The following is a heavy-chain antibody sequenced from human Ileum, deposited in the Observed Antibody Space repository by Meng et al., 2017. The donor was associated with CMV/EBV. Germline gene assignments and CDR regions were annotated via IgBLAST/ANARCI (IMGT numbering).Heavy chain of an antibody. V-gene: IGHV3-23*01. J-gene: IGHJ4*01. CDR2: VSGSSITT. CDR1: GFTFSSYA. CDR3: VKDHKD. Sequence: EVQLLESGGDLVQPGGSLILSCVGSGFTFSSYALSWVRQAPGKGLEWVSTVSGSSITTYYADSVKGRFTISRDNYNDILSLEMNSLRVEDTALYYGVKDHKDWGHGTLVTVSS.